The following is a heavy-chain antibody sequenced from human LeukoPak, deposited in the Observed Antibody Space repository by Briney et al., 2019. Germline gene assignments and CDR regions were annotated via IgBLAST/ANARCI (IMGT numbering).Heavy chain of an antibody. J-gene: IGHJ4*02. D-gene: IGHD3-10*01. V-gene: IGHV4-39*01. CDR3: ASPREGVYYFDC. Sequence: SETLSLTCAVSGGSVSSSSYYWGWIRQPPGKGLEWIGSIYYSGSTYYNPSLKTRVTISVDTSKNQFSLRLSSVTAADTAVYFCASPREGVYYFDCWGQGTLVTVSS. CDR2: IYYSGST. CDR1: GGSVSSSSYY.